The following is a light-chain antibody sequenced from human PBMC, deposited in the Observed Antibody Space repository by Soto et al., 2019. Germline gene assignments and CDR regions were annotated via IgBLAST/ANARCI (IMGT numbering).Light chain of an antibody. CDR1: ESIATY. CDR2: GAS. Sequence: DIQLTQSPYSLSASVGDRVTITCRASESIATYLNWFQQKAGKAPKLLIYGASSLQSGVPSRFSGGGSGTEFTLTISSLQPQDFATYYCQESYSVPFFTFGPGTKVEVK. CDR3: QESYSVPFFT. V-gene: IGKV1-39*01. J-gene: IGKJ3*01.